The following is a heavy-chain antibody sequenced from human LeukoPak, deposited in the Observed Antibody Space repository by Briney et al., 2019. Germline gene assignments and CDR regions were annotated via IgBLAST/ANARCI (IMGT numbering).Heavy chain of an antibody. CDR3: ARGLISSSGSDY. V-gene: IGHV1-2*02. D-gene: IGHD6-6*01. CDR1: GYTFTVYY. Sequence: ASVKVSCKASGYTFTVYYMHRVRQAPGQGLEWMGWINPNSGGTNYAQKFQGRVTMTRDTSISIAYMELSRLRSDDTAVYYCARGLISSSGSDYWGQGTLVTVSS. CDR2: INPNSGGT. J-gene: IGHJ4*02.